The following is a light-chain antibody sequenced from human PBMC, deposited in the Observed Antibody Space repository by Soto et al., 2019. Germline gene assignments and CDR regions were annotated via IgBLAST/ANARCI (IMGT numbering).Light chain of an antibody. J-gene: IGKJ5*01. V-gene: IGKV2-28*01. Sequence: DIVMTQSPLSLPVTPGEPASISCRSSQSLLHSNGYNFLDWYLQKPGQSPQLLIYLGASRSSGVPERLSGSGSGTDFTLKIDRVEAEDVGTYYCMRGLQTPPTFGQGTRLEIK. CDR3: MRGLQTPPT. CDR1: QSLLHSNGYNF. CDR2: LGA.